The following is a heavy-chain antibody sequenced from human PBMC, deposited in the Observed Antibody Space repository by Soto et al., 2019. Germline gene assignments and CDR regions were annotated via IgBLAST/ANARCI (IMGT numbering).Heavy chain of an antibody. CDR2: ISAYNGNT. V-gene: IGHV1-18*01. J-gene: IGHJ4*02. CDR1: GYTFTSYG. Sequence: GASVKVSCKASGYTFTSYGISWVRQAPGQGFEWMGWISAYNGNTNYAQKLQGRVTMTTDTSTSTAYMELRSLRSDDTAVYYCARDTPVYDSSGFSPPNYSGQATLVTVSS. CDR3: ARDTPVYDSSGFSPPNY. D-gene: IGHD3-22*01.